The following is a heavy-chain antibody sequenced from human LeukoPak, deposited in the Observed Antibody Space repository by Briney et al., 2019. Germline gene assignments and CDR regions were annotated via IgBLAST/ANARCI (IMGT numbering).Heavy chain of an antibody. CDR1: GYTFTSYG. J-gene: IGHJ4*02. V-gene: IGHV1-18*01. CDR2: ISAYNGNT. Sequence: GASVKVSCKASGYTFTSYGISWVRQAPGQGLEWMGWISAYNGNTNYAQKLQGRVTMTTDTSTSTAYMELSRLRSDDTAVYYCASWSPTVLHDYWGQGTLVTVSS. D-gene: IGHD3-3*01. CDR3: ASWSPTVLHDY.